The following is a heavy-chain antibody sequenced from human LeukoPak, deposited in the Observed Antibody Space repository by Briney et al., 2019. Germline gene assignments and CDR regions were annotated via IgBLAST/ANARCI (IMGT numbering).Heavy chain of an antibody. V-gene: IGHV3-48*03. CDR3: ARVHQLRGEGFDY. CDR2: ISSSGSTI. Sequence: GGSLRLSCAASGFTFSSYEMNWVRQAPGKGLEWVSYISSSGSTIYYADSVKGRFTISRDNAKNSLYLQMNSLRAEDTAVYYCARVHQLRGEGFDYWGQGTLVTVSS. J-gene: IGHJ4*02. D-gene: IGHD2-2*01. CDR1: GFTFSSYE.